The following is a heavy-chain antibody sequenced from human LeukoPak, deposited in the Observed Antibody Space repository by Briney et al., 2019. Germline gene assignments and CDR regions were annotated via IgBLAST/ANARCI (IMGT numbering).Heavy chain of an antibody. CDR3: ASDYVWGSYRYWESYYFDY. CDR2: ISSSSSYI. V-gene: IGHV3-21*01. CDR1: GFTFSSYS. D-gene: IGHD3-16*02. J-gene: IGHJ4*02. Sequence: PGGSLRLSCAASGFTFSSYSMNWVRQAPGVGLEWVSSISSSSSYIYYADSVKGRFTISRDNAKNSLYLQMNSLRAEDTAVYYCASDYVWGSYRYWESYYFDYWGQGTLVTVSS.